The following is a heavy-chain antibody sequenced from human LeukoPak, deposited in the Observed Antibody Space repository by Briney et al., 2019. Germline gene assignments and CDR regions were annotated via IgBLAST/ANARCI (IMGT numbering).Heavy chain of an antibody. CDR1: GASIVNYY. D-gene: IGHD4-23*01. Sequence: SETLSLTCTLSGASIVNYYWCWIRQPAGTGLEWIGRFYSSGNTNYSPSLNSRVTMSEDTSKNQFSLKLTAVTAADTAIYYCAKLHYGGDFFDYWGQGTLVTVSS. CDR3: AKLHYGGDFFDY. J-gene: IGHJ4*02. CDR2: FYSSGNT. V-gene: IGHV4-4*07.